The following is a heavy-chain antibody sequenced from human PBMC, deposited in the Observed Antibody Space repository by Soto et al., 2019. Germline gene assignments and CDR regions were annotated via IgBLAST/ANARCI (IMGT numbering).Heavy chain of an antibody. D-gene: IGHD2-21*02. CDR3: ARDGARDRGDKGFDY. V-gene: IGHV3-21*01. CDR1: GFTFSSYT. J-gene: IGHJ4*02. Sequence: EVQLVESGGGLVRPGGSLRLSCAASGFTFSSYTMHWVRQAPGKGLEWVSSITSTSTYIYYTDSLKGRFTISRDNANNSLFLQRNSLGPGDTAVYYCARDGARDRGDKGFDYWGQGTVVTVSS. CDR2: ITSTSTYI.